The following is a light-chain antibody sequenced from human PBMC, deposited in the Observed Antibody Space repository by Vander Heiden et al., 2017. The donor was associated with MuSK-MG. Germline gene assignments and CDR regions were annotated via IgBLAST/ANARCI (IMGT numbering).Light chain of an antibody. V-gene: IGKV1-39*01. CDR3: QQSDSTRFT. CDR2: AAS. Sequence: DIQMTQSPSSLSASVGDRVTITCRASQSISSYLNWYQQKPGKAPKLLIYAASSLQSGVPSRFSGSGSGIDFTLTIIRLQPEDFATYYCQQSDSTRFTFGHGTKVDMK. J-gene: IGKJ3*01. CDR1: QSISSY.